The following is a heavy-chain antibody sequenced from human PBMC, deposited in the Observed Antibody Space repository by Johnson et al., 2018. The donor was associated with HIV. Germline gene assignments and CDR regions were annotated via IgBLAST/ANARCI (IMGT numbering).Heavy chain of an antibody. CDR1: GFTFSDFF. J-gene: IGHJ3*02. CDR3: ARLRAEAQFDAFDI. D-gene: IGHD5-24*01. V-gene: IGHV3-11*04. Sequence: QVQLVESGGGLIQPEGSLRLSCAASGFTFSDFFMSWIRQAPGKGLEWVAYMSTSGSTKFYADSVKGRFTISRDNAKNSLYLQMNSLRAEDTAVYYCARLRAEAQFDAFDIWGQGTMVTVSS. CDR2: MSTSGSTK.